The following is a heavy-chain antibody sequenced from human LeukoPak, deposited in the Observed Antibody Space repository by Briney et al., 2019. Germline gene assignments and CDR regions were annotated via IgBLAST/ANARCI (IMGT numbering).Heavy chain of an antibody. J-gene: IGHJ6*04. D-gene: IGHD2-15*01. Sequence: SVKVSCKASGGTFSSYAISWVRQAPGQGLEWMGGIIPIFGTANYAQKFQGRVTITADKSTSTAYMELSSLRSEDTAVYYCATPRAGCSGGSCYSGSWYYYYGMDVWGKGTTVTVSS. CDR3: ATPRAGCSGGSCYSGSWYYYYGMDV. CDR1: GGTFSSYA. V-gene: IGHV1-69*06. CDR2: IIPIFGTA.